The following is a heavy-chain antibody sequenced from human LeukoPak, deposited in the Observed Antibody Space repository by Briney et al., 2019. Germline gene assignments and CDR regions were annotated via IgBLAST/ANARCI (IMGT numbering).Heavy chain of an antibody. CDR2: IYYSGTT. Sequence: PSETLSLTCTVSGGSVNSHDYYRVWIRQPPGKGLEWIASIYYSGTTYYNPSLKSRITMSVDTSKNDFSLKLSSVTAADTAVYFCAKHERVVPLVIEHWGQGALVTVS. J-gene: IGHJ4*02. D-gene: IGHD3-16*02. V-gene: IGHV4-39*01. CDR1: GGSVNSHDYY. CDR3: AKHERVVPLVIEH.